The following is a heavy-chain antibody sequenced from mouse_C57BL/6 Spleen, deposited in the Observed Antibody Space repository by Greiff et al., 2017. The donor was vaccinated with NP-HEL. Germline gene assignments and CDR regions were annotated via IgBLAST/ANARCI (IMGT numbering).Heavy chain of an antibody. Sequence: VQLQQSGAELARPGASVKLSCKASGYTFTSYGISWVKQRTGQGLEWIGEIYPRRGNTYYNEKFKGKATLTADKSSSTAYMELRSLTSEDSAVYFCARHGTGTYWGQGTLVTVCA. CDR1: GYTFTSYG. CDR2: IYPRRGNT. J-gene: IGHJ3*01. V-gene: IGHV1-81*01. CDR3: ARHGTGTY. D-gene: IGHD4-1*01.